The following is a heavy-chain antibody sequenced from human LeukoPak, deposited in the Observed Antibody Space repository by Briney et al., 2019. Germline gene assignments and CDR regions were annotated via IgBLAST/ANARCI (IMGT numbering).Heavy chain of an antibody. CDR3: AKDTGLVGATRYYFDY. J-gene: IGHJ4*02. Sequence: PGGSLRLSCAASGFTFISYAVHWVRQAPGKGLEWVAVISYDGSNKNYADSVKGRFSISRDNSKNTLYLQMNSLRAEDTAVYYCAKDTGLVGATRYYFDYWGQGTLVTVSS. CDR1: GFTFISYA. V-gene: IGHV3-30*04. D-gene: IGHD1-26*01. CDR2: ISYDGSNK.